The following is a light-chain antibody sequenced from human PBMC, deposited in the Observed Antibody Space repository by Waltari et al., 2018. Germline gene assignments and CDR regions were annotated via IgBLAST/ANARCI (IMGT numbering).Light chain of an antibody. CDR3: SSYAGSSTFPFV. Sequence: QSPLTQPPPVSGSPGQSSTTPCTVPSSGVGIINLSPSYQQHPGNAPKLMIYEGTKRPSGVSNRFSGSKSGNTASLTISGLQAEDEADYYCSSYAGSSTFPFVFGTGTKVTVL. V-gene: IGLV2-23*03. CDR2: EGT. CDR1: SSGVGIINL. J-gene: IGLJ1*01.